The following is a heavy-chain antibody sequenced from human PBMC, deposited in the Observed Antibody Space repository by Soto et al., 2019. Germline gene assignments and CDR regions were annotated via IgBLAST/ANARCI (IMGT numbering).Heavy chain of an antibody. V-gene: IGHV1-2*04. CDR2: INPNSGGT. Sequence: GKVSCKASGYTFTGYYIHWVRQAPGQGLEWMGRINPNSGGTSYAQKFQGWVTMTRDTSISTAYMELSRLISADTAVYYCARDNCSGGSCYSDARMDVWGQGTTVTVAS. CDR3: ARDNCSGGSCYSDARMDV. CDR1: GYTFTGYY. J-gene: IGHJ6*02. D-gene: IGHD2-15*01.